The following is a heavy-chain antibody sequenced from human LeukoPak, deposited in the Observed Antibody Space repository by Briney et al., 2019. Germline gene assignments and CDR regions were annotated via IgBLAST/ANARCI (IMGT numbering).Heavy chain of an antibody. CDR1: LFTFSTYS. CDR3: ARVPYNTGTYDY. CDR2: ISSSSTTI. Sequence: GGTLRLSRAASLFTFSTYSMNWVRQAPGPELEGVLYISSSSTTIYYAGSVRGRFTISRDNAKNSLYLQMNSLRDGDTAVYYCARVPYNTGTYDYWGQGNLVTVSS. J-gene: IGHJ4*02. V-gene: IGHV3-48*02. D-gene: IGHD3-10*01.